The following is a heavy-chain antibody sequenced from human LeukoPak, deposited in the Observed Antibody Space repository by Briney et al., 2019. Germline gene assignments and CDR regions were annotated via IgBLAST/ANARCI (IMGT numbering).Heavy chain of an antibody. V-gene: IGHV3-21*01. CDR3: ARDEGVSFDY. CDR1: GFTFSAYN. CDR2: ISSSSNYI. J-gene: IGHJ4*02. Sequence: GGSLRLSCVTSGFTFSAYNMNWVRQAPGKGLEWVSCISSSSNYIYYADSVKGRFTISRDNAKNSLYLQMNSLRAEDTAVYYCARDEGVSFDYWGQGTLVTVAS.